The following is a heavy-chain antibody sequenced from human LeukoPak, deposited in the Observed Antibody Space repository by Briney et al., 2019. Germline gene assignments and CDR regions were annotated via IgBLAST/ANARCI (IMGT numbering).Heavy chain of an antibody. V-gene: IGHV1-18*04. D-gene: IGHD1-20*01. CDR3: ARDISGHSPLDY. CDR1: GYTFTGYY. J-gene: IGHJ4*02. Sequence: GASVKVSCKASGYTFTGYYMHWVRQAPGQGLEWMGWISGYNANTNYAQQLQGRVTMTTDTSTSTAYMELRSLRSDDTAVYYCARDISGHSPLDYWGQGTLVTVSS. CDR2: ISGYNANT.